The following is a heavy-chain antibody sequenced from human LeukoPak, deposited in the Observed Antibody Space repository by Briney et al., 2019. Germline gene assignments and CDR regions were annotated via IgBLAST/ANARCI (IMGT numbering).Heavy chain of an antibody. D-gene: IGHD1-14*01. CDR3: AKPPHLGYYYFGY. Sequence: PGGSLRLSCAASGFTFSSYWMHWVRQAPGKGLVWVSRINSDGSSTSYADSVKGRFTISRDNAKNTLYLQMNSLRAEDTAVYYCAKPPHLGYYYFGYWGQGTLVTVSS. CDR2: INSDGSST. J-gene: IGHJ4*02. CDR1: GFTFSSYW. V-gene: IGHV3-74*01.